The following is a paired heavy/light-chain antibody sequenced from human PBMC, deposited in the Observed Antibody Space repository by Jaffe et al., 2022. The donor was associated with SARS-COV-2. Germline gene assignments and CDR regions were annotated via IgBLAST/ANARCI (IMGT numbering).Light chain of an antibody. CDR3: QQSYSSPVT. CDR2: AAS. J-gene: IGKJ2*01. CDR1: QSISSS. Sequence: DIQMTQSPSSLSASVGDRVTITCRASQSISSSLNWYQQKPGKAPTLLIYAASTLQSGVPSRFSGSGSGTDFTLTISSLQPEDFATYYCQQSYSSPVTFGQGTKLEIK. V-gene: IGKV1-39*01.
Heavy chain of an antibody. V-gene: IGHV3-74*01. CDR1: GFTFNNYW. J-gene: IGHJ6*02. CDR2: INSDGSST. Sequence: EVQLVESGGGLVQPGGSLRLSCAASGFTFNNYWMHWVRQAPEKGLVWVSRINSDGSSTSYADSVKGRFTISRDNAKNTLYLQMNSLRAEDTAVYYCVHEGYCSSTSCYKDYYYGMDVWGQGTTVTVSS. D-gene: IGHD2-2*02. CDR3: VHEGYCSSTSCYKDYYYGMDV.